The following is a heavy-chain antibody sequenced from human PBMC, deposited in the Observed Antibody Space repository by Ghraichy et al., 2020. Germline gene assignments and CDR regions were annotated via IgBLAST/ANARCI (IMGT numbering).Heavy chain of an antibody. CDR2: ISGSGDST. V-gene: IGHV3-23*01. CDR1: GFTFSTYA. J-gene: IGHJ4*02. Sequence: GGSLRLSCAASGFTFSTYAMSWVRQAPGKGLDWVSAISGSGDSTYYADSVKGRFTISRDNSKNTLYLQMNSLTAEDTAVYYCAKGVRESSQTSFEYWGQGTLVTVSS. D-gene: IGHD1-26*01. CDR3: AKGVRESSQTSFEY.